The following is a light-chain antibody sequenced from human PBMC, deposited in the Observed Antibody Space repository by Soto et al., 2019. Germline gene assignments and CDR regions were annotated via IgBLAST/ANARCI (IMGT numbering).Light chain of an antibody. Sequence: LMTQSSATPSVSPGAGATHSCRASQSVRTKLAWYQQKAGQAPRLLIYGASTRASGVSDRFSGSGSGTEYTLTIRRLQSEDLAVYYCQKYDTWPSITFGQGTRLEIK. CDR3: QKYDTWPSIT. V-gene: IGKV3-15*01. CDR2: GAS. J-gene: IGKJ5*01. CDR1: QSVRTK.